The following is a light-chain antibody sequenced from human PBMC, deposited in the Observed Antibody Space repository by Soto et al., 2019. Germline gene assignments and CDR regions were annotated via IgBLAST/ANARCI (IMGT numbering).Light chain of an antibody. J-gene: IGKJ1*01. CDR2: GAT. CDR3: QQYGGSSWT. V-gene: IGKV3-20*01. Sequence: EIVLKQSPCTLALSPGERATLSCRASQSVSSSYLAWYHQKPGQAPRLLIFGATSRATGIPDRFSGSGSGTDFTLTISRLEPEDFAVYYCQQYGGSSWTFGQGTKVDIK. CDR1: QSVSSSY.